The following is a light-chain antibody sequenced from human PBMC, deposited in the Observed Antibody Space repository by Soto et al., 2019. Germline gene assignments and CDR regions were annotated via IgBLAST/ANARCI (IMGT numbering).Light chain of an antibody. CDR3: QHFSTYPWT. CDR1: QGILSW. V-gene: IGKV1-5*01. J-gene: IGKJ1*01. CDR2: DAS. Sequence: DIHMTQSPSTLSASVGDTVTISCRASQGILSWLAWYQQKPGKAPRLLIYDASSLGSGVPSRFSGSGSGTEFTLTITSLQPDDFATYYCQHFSTYPWTFGQGTKVDIK.